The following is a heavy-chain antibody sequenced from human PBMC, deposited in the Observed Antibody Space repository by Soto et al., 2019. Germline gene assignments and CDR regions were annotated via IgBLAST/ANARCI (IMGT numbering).Heavy chain of an antibody. D-gene: IGHD6-25*01. J-gene: IGHJ4*02. CDR1: GFTFSSYA. Sequence: PGGSLRLSCAASGFTFSSYAMSWVRQAPGKGLEWVSAISGTGGTTYYADSVKGRFTISRDNSRNTLHLQMNSLRAEDTAIYYCAKFFVETGGSSGWPCSFHFWGQGTLVTISS. CDR2: ISGTGGTT. CDR3: AKFFVETGGSSGWPCSFHF. V-gene: IGHV3-23*01.